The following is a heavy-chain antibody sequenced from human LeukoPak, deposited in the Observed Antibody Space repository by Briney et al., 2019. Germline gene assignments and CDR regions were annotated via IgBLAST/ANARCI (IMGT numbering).Heavy chain of an antibody. CDR1: GFTVSSYA. J-gene: IGHJ3*02. D-gene: IGHD6-19*01. CDR2: SSGRGDST. CDR3: AKGYSSGWDQAYDI. Sequence: PGGSLRLSCAASGFTVSSYAMSWVRQAPGKGLEWVSGSSGRGDSTYYADSVKGRLTISRDNSKNTLYLQMNSLRAEDTAVYYCAKGYSSGWDQAYDIWGQGTMVTVSS. V-gene: IGHV3-23*01.